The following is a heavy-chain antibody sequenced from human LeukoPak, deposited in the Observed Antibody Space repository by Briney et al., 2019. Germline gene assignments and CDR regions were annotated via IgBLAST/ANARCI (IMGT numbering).Heavy chain of an antibody. D-gene: IGHD3-22*01. CDR1: GYTFTGYY. Sequence: ASVKVSCKASGYTFTGYYMHWVRQAPGQGLEWMGWINPNSGGTNYAQKFQGRVTMTRDTSISTAYMELSRLRSEDTAVYYCARGRGVHDSHTYDYFDYWGQGSLVTVSS. V-gene: IGHV1-2*02. CDR3: ARGRGVHDSHTYDYFDY. J-gene: IGHJ4*02. CDR2: INPNSGGT.